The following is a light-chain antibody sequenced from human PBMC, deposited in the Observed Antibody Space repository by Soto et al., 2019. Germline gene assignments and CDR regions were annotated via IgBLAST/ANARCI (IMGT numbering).Light chain of an antibody. CDR3: QQSYNIPRT. CDR2: AAS. CDR1: ESIRDY. V-gene: IGKV1-39*01. J-gene: IGKJ5*01. Sequence: DIHVAQPPSSLSASVGGIVTITXLASESIRDYLNWYQQKPGKAPNLLIYAASSLQSGVPSRFSGGGSGTDFTLTISSLQPEDFATYYCQQSYNIPRTFGQGTRLEIK.